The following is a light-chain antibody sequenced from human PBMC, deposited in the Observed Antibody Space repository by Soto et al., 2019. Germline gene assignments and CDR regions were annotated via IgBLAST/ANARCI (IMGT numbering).Light chain of an antibody. CDR3: TSYTSNSPYVV. Sequence: QSALTQPASVSGSPGQSITISCTGTSSDVGGYNYVSWYQQHPGKAPKLMIYDVSNRPSGVSTRFSGSKSGNTASLTISGLQVEDEAEYYYTSYTSNSPYVVFAGGTKLTVL. J-gene: IGLJ2*01. CDR2: DVS. CDR1: SSDVGGYNY. V-gene: IGLV2-14*01.